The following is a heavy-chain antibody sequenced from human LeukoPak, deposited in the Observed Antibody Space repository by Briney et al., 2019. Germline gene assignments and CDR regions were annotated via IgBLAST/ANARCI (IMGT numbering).Heavy chain of an antibody. J-gene: IGHJ5*02. CDR2: INPNSGGT. CDR1: GYTFTGYY. V-gene: IGHV1-2*02. D-gene: IGHD5-18*01. CDR3: ARASALGGAMVTSHWFDP. Sequence: AAVKVSCKASGYTFTGYYMHWVRQAPGQGLEWMGWINPNSGGTNYAQKFQGRVTMTRDTSISTAYMELSRLRSDDMAVYYCARASALGGAMVTSHWFDPWGQGTLVTVSS.